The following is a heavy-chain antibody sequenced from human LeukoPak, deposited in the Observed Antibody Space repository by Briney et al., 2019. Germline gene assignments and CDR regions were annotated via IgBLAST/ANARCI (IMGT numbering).Heavy chain of an antibody. Sequence: GGSLRLSCAASGFTFSNAWMSWVRQAPGKGLEWVGRIKSKTDGGTTDYAAPVKGRFTISRDDSKNTLYLQMNSLKTEDTAVYYCTTAATIYYGMDVWGKGTTVTVSS. CDR2: IKSKTDGGTT. D-gene: IGHD5-12*01. J-gene: IGHJ6*04. V-gene: IGHV3-15*01. CDR1: GFTFSNAW. CDR3: TTAATIYYGMDV.